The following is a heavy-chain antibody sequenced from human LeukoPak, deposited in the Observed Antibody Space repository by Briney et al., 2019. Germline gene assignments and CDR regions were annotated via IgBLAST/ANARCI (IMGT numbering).Heavy chain of an antibody. CDR3: ASGRDGYQMISSFDY. CDR2: INPNSGGT. Sequence: EASVKVSCKASGYTFTGYYLHWVRQAPGQGLEWLGWINPNSGGTNYAQKFQGRVTMTRDTSISTAYMELSWLRSDDTAVYYCASGRDGYQMISSFDYWGQGTLATVSS. D-gene: IGHD2-2*01. CDR1: GYTFTGYY. V-gene: IGHV1-2*02. J-gene: IGHJ4*02.